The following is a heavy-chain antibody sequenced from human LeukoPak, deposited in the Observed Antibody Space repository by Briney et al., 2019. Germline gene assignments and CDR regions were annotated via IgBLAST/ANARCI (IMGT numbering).Heavy chain of an antibody. V-gene: IGHV4-59*01. CDR2: IYYSGST. J-gene: IGHJ6*02. Sequence: SETLSLTCTVSGGSISSYYWSWIRQPPGKGLEWIGYIYYSGSTNYNPSLKSRVTISVDTSKNQFSLKLSSVTAADTAVYYCARDRGYGMGVWGQGTTVTVSS. CDR1: GGSISSYY. CDR3: ARDRGYGMGV.